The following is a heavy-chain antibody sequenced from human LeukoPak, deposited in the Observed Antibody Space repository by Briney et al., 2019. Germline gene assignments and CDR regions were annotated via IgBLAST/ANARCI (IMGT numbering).Heavy chain of an antibody. Sequence: GGSLRLSCAASGFTVSSNYMSWVRQAPGKGLEWVSVIYSGGSTYYADSVKGRFTISRDNSKNTLYLQMNSLGAEDTAVYYCARDIESYYGSGSYYYWGQGTLVTVSS. D-gene: IGHD3-10*01. CDR2: IYSGGST. J-gene: IGHJ4*02. CDR3: ARDIESYYGSGSYYY. CDR1: GFTVSSNY. V-gene: IGHV3-53*01.